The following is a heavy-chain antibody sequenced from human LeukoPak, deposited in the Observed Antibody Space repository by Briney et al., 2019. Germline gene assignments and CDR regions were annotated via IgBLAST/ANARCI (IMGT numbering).Heavy chain of an antibody. CDR1: GGSISSYY. V-gene: IGHV4-59*12. CDR3: ARDRMAAAFRY. J-gene: IGHJ4*02. D-gene: IGHD6-13*01. CDR2: IYYSGST. Sequence: SETLSLTCTVSGGSISSYYWSWIRQPPGKGLEWIGYIYYSGSTNYNPSLKSRVTISVDTSKNQFSLKLSSVTAADTAVYYCARDRMAAAFRYWGQGTLVTVSS.